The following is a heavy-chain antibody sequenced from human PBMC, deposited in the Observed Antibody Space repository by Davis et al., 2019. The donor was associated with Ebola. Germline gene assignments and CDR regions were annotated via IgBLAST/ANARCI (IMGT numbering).Heavy chain of an antibody. J-gene: IGHJ4*02. CDR3: ARVIQLWSLRLDY. CDR1: GGTFSSYA. D-gene: IGHD5-18*01. V-gene: IGHV1-18*01. Sequence: ASVKVSCKASGGTFSSYAISWVRQAPGQGLEWMGWINSYKGNTDYARKFQGRVTMTTDTSTSTAYMELRSLRSDDTAVYYCARVIQLWSLRLDYWGQGTLVTVSS. CDR2: INSYKGNT.